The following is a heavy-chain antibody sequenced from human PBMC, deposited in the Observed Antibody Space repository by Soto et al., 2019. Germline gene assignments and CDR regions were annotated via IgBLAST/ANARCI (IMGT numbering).Heavy chain of an antibody. CDR2: IYYSGST. D-gene: IGHD3-22*01. J-gene: IGHJ4*02. CDR1: GGSISSYY. V-gene: IGHV4-59*01. Sequence: SETMSLTCTVSGGSISSYYWSWFRQPPGKGLEWIGYIYYSGSTNYNPSLKSRVTISVDTSKNQFSLKLSSVTAADTAVYYCAMWDDSSGYYAYWGQGTLVTVS. CDR3: AMWDDSSGYYAY.